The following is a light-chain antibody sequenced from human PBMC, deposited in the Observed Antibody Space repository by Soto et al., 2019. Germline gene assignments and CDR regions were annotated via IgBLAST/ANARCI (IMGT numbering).Light chain of an antibody. CDR3: GPWDSSLSAVV. Sequence: QSVLTQPPSVSAAPGQKVTISCSGSSSNIGNNYVSWYQQLPGTAPKLLIYDNNKRPSGIPDRFSGSKSGTSATLGITGLQTGDEADYYCGPWDSSLSAVVFGGWTKLTVL. V-gene: IGLV1-51*01. J-gene: IGLJ2*01. CDR1: SSNIGNNY. CDR2: DNN.